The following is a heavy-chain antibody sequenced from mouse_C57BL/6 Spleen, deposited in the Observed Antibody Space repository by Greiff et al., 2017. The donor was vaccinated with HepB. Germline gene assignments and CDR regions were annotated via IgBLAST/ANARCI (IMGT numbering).Heavy chain of an antibody. CDR3: ARILLYYGAMDY. Sequence: EVKVVESGAELVKPGASVKLSCTASGFNIKDYYMHWVKQRTEQGLEWIGRIDPEDGETKYAPKFQGKATITADTSSNTAYMQLSSLTTEDSAIYYCARILLYYGAMDYWGQGTSVTVSS. D-gene: IGHD2-1*01. V-gene: IGHV14-2*01. CDR1: GFNIKDYY. J-gene: IGHJ4*01. CDR2: IDPEDGET.